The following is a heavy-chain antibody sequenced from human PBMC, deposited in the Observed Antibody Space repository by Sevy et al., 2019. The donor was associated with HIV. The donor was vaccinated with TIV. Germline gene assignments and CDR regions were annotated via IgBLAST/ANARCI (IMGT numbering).Heavy chain of an antibody. V-gene: IGHV1-18*01. D-gene: IGHD2-2*02. CDR1: GYTITSYG. J-gene: IGHJ5*02. Sequence: ASVKVSCKASGYTITSYGISWVRQAPGQGLEWMGWISAYNGNTNYAQKLQGRVTMTTDTSTSTAYMELRSLRSDDTAVYYCARGRQHCSSTSCYTAGWFDPWGQGTLVTVSS. CDR2: ISAYNGNT. CDR3: ARGRQHCSSTSCYTAGWFDP.